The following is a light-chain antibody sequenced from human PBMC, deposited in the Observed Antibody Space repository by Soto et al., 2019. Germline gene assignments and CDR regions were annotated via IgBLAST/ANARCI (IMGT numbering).Light chain of an antibody. CDR2: AAS. CDR1: QSVSSTS. J-gene: IGKJ1*01. Sequence: EIVLTQSPGTLSLYPGERATLSCRASQSVSSTSLAWYQQKPVRAPRLLMYAASTRATGLHDRFSGSGSGTDFTLTIRRQEPEDLGVYYCQQYGIAPKTFGQGTKVEIK. CDR3: QQYGIAPKT. V-gene: IGKV3-20*01.